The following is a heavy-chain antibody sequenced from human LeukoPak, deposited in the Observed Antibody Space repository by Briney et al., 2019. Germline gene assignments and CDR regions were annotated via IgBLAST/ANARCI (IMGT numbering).Heavy chain of an antibody. D-gene: IGHD6-13*01. J-gene: IGHJ4*02. CDR3: AKDEGFRAAAEGTPDY. CDR2: ISYDGSNK. CDR1: GFTFSSYN. Sequence: GGSLRLSCAASGFTFSSYNIHWVRQAPGKGLEWVALISYDGSNKYYADSGEGRFTISRDNSKDTLYLQMNSLRPEDTAVYYCAKDEGFRAAAEGTPDYWGQGTLVTVSS. V-gene: IGHV3-30*18.